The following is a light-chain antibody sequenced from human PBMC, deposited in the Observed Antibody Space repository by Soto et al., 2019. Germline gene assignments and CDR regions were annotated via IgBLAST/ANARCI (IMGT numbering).Light chain of an antibody. CDR3: CSFPGSYTV. CDR2: DVN. CDR1: RRDLGAYNY. V-gene: IGLV2-11*01. Sequence: QSALIQPRSVSGSPGQSVTISCSGTRRDLGAYNYVSWYQQHPGKAPKLMIYDVNRRPSGLPDRFSGSKSGNTASLTISGLQAENEADYYCCSFPGSYTVFGGGTKLTAL. J-gene: IGLJ2*01.